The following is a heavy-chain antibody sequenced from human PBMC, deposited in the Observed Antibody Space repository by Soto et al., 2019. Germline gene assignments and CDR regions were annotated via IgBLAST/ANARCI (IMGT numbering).Heavy chain of an antibody. Sequence: GASVKVSCKTSGYTFSTYGLSWVRQAPGQGLPWVGWISGYTGNTNYAQKFQDRVITTTDTSTSTAYLELRSLRSDDTALYYCARQSGNGLFDSWGQGTLVTVSS. J-gene: IGHJ4*02. CDR3: ARQSGNGLFDS. CDR2: ISGYTGNT. D-gene: IGHD2-8*01. CDR1: GYTFSTYG. V-gene: IGHV1-18*01.